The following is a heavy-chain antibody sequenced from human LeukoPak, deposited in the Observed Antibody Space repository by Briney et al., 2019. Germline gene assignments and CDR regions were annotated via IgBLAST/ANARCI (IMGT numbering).Heavy chain of an antibody. V-gene: IGHV3-23*01. CDR3: AKGGPLIAVAGRFDC. J-gene: IGHJ4*02. CDR2: ISDSGGST. CDR1: GFTFSSYS. Sequence: GGSLRLSCAASGFTFSSYSMNWVRQAPGKGLEWVSVISDSGGSTYYADSVKGRFTISRDNSKNTLYLEMNSLRAEDTAVYYCAKGGPLIAVAGRFDCWGQGTLVTVSS. D-gene: IGHD6-19*01.